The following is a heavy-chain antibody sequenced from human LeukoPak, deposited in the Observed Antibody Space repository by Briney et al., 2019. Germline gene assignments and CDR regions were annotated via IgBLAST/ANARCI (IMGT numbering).Heavy chain of an antibody. V-gene: IGHV4-59*08. Sequence: SETLSLTCTVSGGSMSNYYWTWMRQPPGKGLEWVGYIYYSGSTNYNPSLKSRVTISVDTCKNQFSLKLSSVTAADTAVYYCARLRDYGSGTYYNDYWGQGTLVTVSS. D-gene: IGHD3-10*01. CDR1: GGSMSNYY. J-gene: IGHJ4*02. CDR3: ARLRDYGSGTYYNDY. CDR2: IYYSGST.